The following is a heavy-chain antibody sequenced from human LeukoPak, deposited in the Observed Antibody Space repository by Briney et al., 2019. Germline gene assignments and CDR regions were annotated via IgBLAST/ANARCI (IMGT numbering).Heavy chain of an antibody. D-gene: IGHD3-10*01. V-gene: IGHV1-8*01. CDR3: ARGLTMVRGVTDY. Sequence: ASVKVSCKASGYTFTSYDINWVRQATGQELEWMGWMNPNSGNTGYAQKFQGRVTMTRNTSISTAYMELSSLRSEDTAVYYCARGLTMVRGVTDYWGQGTLVTVSS. J-gene: IGHJ4*02. CDR2: MNPNSGNT. CDR1: GYTFTSYD.